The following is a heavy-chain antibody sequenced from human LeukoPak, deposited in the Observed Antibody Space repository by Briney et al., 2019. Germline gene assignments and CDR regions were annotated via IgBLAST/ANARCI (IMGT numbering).Heavy chain of an antibody. D-gene: IGHD2-15*01. CDR3: MRGARGGDY. J-gene: IGHJ4*02. CDR1: GFPFSFYS. V-gene: IGHV3-48*04. Sequence: GGSLRLSCAASGFPFSFYSFNWVRLAPGKGLAWVAYISSSGTIYYAASVTGRFTISRDNANNSLYLQMDSLRADDTAVYYCMRGARGGDYWGQGTLVTVSS. CDR2: ISSSGTI.